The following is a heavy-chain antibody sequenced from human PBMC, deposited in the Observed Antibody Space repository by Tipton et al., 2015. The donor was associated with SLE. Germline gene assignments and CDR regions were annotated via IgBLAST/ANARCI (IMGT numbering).Heavy chain of an antibody. CDR2: INHSGST. V-gene: IGHV4-34*01. D-gene: IGHD4-17*01. CDR3: ARDHGEGYFDY. J-gene: IGHJ4*02. Sequence: TLSLTCTVSGGSISSHYWSWIRQPPGKGLEWIGEINHSGSTNYNPSLKSRVTISVDTSKNQFSLKLSSVTAADTAVYYCARDHGEGYFDYWGQGTLVTVSS. CDR1: GGSISSHY.